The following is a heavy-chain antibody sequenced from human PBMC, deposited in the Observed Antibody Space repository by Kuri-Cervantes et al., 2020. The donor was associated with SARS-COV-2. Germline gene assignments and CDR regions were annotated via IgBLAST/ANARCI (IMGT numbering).Heavy chain of an antibody. CDR1: GGTFNNYA. D-gene: IGHD2-2*01. V-gene: IGHV1-2*04. CDR3: ARDLLDAQKGYGMDV. J-gene: IGHJ6*02. Sequence: ASVKVSCKASGGTFNNYAISWVRQAPGQGLEWMGWINPNSGGTNYAQKFQGWVTLTSDTSTSTMFLDLRGLTSEDTALYYCARDLLDAQKGYGMDVWGQGTTVTVSS. CDR2: INPNSGGT.